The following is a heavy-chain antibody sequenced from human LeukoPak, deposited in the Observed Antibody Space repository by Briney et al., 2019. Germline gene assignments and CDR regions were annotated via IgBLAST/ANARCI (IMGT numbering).Heavy chain of an antibody. CDR2: MSYDGGDK. V-gene: IGHV3-30-3*01. CDR1: GFTFRQFA. CDR3: ARDLAVTGPGGDY. Sequence: GGSLRLSCAASGFTFRQFAMHWVRQAPGKGLEWVAVMSYDGGDKFYADSVKGRFTISRDNSNNTLFLRMNSLRPEDTAVYYCARDLAVTGPGGDYWGQGTLVIVSS. D-gene: IGHD6-19*01. J-gene: IGHJ4*02.